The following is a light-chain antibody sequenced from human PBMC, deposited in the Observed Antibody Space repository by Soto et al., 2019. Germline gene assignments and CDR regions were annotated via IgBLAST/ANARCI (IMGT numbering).Light chain of an antibody. CDR3: NSYTSSNTLYV. CDR2: EVS. J-gene: IGLJ1*01. CDR1: SSDVGDYNF. V-gene: IGLV2-14*01. Sequence: QSALTQPASESGSPGQSITISCTGTSSDVGDYNFVSWYQQHPGKAPKLMIYEVSHRPSGVSNRFSGSKSGNTASLTISGLQADDEADYYCNSYTSSNTLYVFGTGTKVTVL.